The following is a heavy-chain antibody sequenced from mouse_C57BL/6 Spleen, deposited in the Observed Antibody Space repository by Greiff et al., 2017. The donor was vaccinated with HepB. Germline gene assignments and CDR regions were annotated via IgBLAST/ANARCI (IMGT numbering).Heavy chain of an antibody. J-gene: IGHJ3*01. V-gene: IGHV5-17*01. CDR1: GFTFSDYG. CDR3: ARPGGSAWFAY. CDR2: ISSGSSTI. Sequence: EVHLVESGGGLVKPGGSLKLSCAASGFTFSDYGMHWVRQAPEKGLEWVAYISSGSSTIYYADTVKGRFTISRDNAKNTLFLQMTSLRSEDTAMYYCARPGGSAWFAYWGQGTLVTVSA.